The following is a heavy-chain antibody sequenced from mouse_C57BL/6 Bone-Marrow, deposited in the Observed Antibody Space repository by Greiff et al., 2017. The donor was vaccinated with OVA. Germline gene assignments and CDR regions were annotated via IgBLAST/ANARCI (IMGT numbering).Heavy chain of an antibody. CDR3: ARASIYYYGDYYFDY. V-gene: IGHV1-64*01. CDR1: GYTFTSYW. J-gene: IGHJ2*01. Sequence: QVQLQQPGAELVKPGASVKLSCKASGYTFTSYWMHWVKQRPGQGLEWIGKIHPNSGSTNYNEKFKSKATLTVDKSSSTAYMQLSSLTSEDSAVYYCARASIYYYGDYYFDYWGQGTTLTVSS. D-gene: IGHD1-1*01. CDR2: IHPNSGST.